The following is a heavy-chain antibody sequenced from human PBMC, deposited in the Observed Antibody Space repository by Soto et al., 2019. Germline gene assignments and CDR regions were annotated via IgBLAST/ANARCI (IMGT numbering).Heavy chain of an antibody. CDR2: IFYTGST. V-gene: IGHV4-39*01. Sequence: QLQLQESGPGLVKPSETLSLTCTVSGGSISSSSYYWGWIRQPPGKGLEWIGSIFYTGSTYYNPSLKSRITISVDTSNNQFSLRLSSVTAADTAVYYCARQGRYTISLDWFDPWGQGTLVTVSS. CDR3: ARQGRYTISLDWFDP. J-gene: IGHJ5*02. D-gene: IGHD1-1*01. CDR1: GGSISSSSYY.